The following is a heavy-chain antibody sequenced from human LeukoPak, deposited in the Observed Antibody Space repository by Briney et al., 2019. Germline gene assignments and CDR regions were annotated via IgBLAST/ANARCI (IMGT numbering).Heavy chain of an antibody. Sequence: PSETLSLTCTVSAVAISSYYWSCIRQPAWKGLKWIGRMYTSGSTNYKPSLKSRLTMSVGTSKKQFSLKLSSVTAADTAVYYCARDRMESGFGYYYYYMDVWGKGTTVTVSS. CDR3: ARDRMESGFGYYYYYMDV. CDR2: MYTSGST. J-gene: IGHJ6*03. CDR1: AVAISSYY. D-gene: IGHD3-3*01. V-gene: IGHV4-4*07.